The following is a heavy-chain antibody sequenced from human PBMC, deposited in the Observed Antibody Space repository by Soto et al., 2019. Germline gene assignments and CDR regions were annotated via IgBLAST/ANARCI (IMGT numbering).Heavy chain of an antibody. V-gene: IGHV3-73*01. J-gene: IGHJ5*02. D-gene: IGHD3-3*01. CDR1: GFTCGGSA. CDR3: TRRNYDFWSGYPIDNWFDH. CDR2: MRSKVNSYAT. Sequence: PVGPLRLAFAAPGFTCGGSAMHWVRQASGKGLEWVGPMRSKVNSYATADAASFKGRFTISRDDSKNTAYLQMNSLNTEDTAVYYCTRRNYDFWSGYPIDNWFDHWGQGTLVTVSS.